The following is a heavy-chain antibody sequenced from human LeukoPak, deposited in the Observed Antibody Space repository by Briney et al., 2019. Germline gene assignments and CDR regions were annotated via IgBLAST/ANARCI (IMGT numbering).Heavy chain of an antibody. CDR3: ARRGRHSSGWYY. CDR1: GGSINSGSYY. J-gene: IGHJ4*02. D-gene: IGHD6-19*01. V-gene: IGHV4-61*02. CDR2: MYKSGST. Sequence: PSETLSLTCTVSGGSINSGSYYWSWIRQLAGKGLEWIGRMYKSGSTNYNPSLKSRVTISLDASKNQFSLKLSSVTAADTAVYYCARRGRHSSGWYYWGQGTLVTVSS.